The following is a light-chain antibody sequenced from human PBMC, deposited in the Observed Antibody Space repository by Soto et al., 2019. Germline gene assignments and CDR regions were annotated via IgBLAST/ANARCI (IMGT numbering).Light chain of an antibody. CDR2: ATS. V-gene: IGKV3-15*01. Sequence: ETVMTQSPATLSVSPGERATLSCRTSQSVRGHVAWYQQKPGQIPRLLIYATSTRATGTPARFSGTGSETEFTLTISSLQSEDFAVYYCQQYDRWLPAFGQGTKVEIK. CDR3: QQYDRWLPA. J-gene: IGKJ1*01. CDR1: QSVRGH.